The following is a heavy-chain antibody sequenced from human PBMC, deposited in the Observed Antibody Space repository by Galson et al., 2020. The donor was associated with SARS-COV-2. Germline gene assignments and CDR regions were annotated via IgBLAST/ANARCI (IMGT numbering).Heavy chain of an antibody. CDR2: INSDGSST. D-gene: IGHD3-22*01. CDR1: GFTFSSYW. V-gene: IGHV3-74*01. CDR3: AKEYYYDSSGPLDAFDI. J-gene: IGHJ3*02. Sequence: GGSLRLSCAASGFTFSSYWMHWVRQAPGKGLVWVSRINSDGSSTSYADSVKGRFTISRDNAKNTLYLQMNSLRAEDTAVYYCAKEYYYDSSGPLDAFDIWGQGIMVTVSS.